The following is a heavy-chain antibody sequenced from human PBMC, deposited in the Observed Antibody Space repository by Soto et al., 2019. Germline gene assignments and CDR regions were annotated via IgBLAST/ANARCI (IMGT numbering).Heavy chain of an antibody. CDR3: VRTAREGAVAPHWFDR. V-gene: IGHV4-30-4*01. CDR2: VYYTGST. J-gene: IGHJ5*02. CDR1: GASIRRTDYY. Sequence: PSETLSHTWTVSGASIRRTDYYWSGIRQAPGKVLEWIGYVYYTGSTYYNPSLMSRLTISVDTSKNQFSLKLTSVTAAETAVYYCVRTAREGAVAPHWFDRWGHGTQVTVSS. D-gene: IGHD2-21*02.